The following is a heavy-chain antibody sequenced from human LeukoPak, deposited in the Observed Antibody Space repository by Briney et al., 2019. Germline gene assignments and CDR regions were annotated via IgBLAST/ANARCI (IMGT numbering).Heavy chain of an antibody. Sequence: SVKVSCKASGGTFSSYAVSWVRQAPGQGLEWMGGIIPVFGTANYAQKFQGRVTITTDESTSTAYMELSSLRSEDTAVYYCARATAMAFQHWGQGTLVTVSS. V-gene: IGHV1-69*05. CDR1: GGTFSSYA. J-gene: IGHJ1*01. CDR3: ARATAMAFQH. CDR2: IIPVFGTA. D-gene: IGHD5-18*01.